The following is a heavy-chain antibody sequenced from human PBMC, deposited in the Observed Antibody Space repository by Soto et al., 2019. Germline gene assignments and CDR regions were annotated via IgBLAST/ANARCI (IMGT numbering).Heavy chain of an antibody. V-gene: IGHV1-8*01. CDR2: ISPDSGNT. Sequence: QAYLEQSGAEVKKPGASVKVSCKASGYSLTDYAITWVRQASGQGLEYVGWISPDSGNTDYAHKFQGRVTMTSNTSINTAYMEVSSLRSGGTAVYYCARVYGYYYHYMDVWGKGTTVIVSS. CDR1: GYSLTDYA. CDR3: ARVYGYYYHYMDV. D-gene: IGHD2-8*01. J-gene: IGHJ6*03.